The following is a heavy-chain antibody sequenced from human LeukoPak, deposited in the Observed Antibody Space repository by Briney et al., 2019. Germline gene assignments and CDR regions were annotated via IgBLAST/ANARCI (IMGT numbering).Heavy chain of an antibody. V-gene: IGHV4-30-2*01. Sequence: SQTLSLTCAVSGGSISSGGYSWSWIRQPPGKGLEWIGYIYHSGSTYYNPSLKSRVTISVDRSKNQFSLKLSSVTAAGTAVYYCAREAIAAAGGFDYWGQGTLVTVSS. CDR3: AREAIAAAGGFDY. J-gene: IGHJ4*02. CDR2: IYHSGST. D-gene: IGHD6-13*01. CDR1: GGSISSGGYS.